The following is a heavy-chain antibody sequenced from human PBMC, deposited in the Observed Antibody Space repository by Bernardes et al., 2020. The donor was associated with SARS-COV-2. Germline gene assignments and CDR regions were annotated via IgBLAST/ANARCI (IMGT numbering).Heavy chain of an antibody. J-gene: IGHJ3*02. CDR2: INPKTGGT. CDR1: GYTFTDYY. V-gene: IGHV1-2*06. D-gene: IGHD2-2*01. CDR3: ARVQLLPNDVFDI. Sequence: ASVKVSCKASGYTFTDYYMHWVRQAPVQGLEWMGRINPKTGGTNYAQKLQGRVTMTRDTSISTAYMDLSGLRSDDTALYYCARVQLLPNDVFDIWGQGTVVTVSP.